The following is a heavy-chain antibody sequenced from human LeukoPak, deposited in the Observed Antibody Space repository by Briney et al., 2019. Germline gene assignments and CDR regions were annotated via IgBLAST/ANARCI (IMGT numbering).Heavy chain of an antibody. V-gene: IGHV3-23*01. CDR2: ISGSGGST. Sequence: GGSLRLSCAASGFTFSSYAMSWVRQAPGKGLEWVSAISGSGGSTYYADSVKGRFTISRGNSKNTLYLQMNSLRAEDTAVYYCAHGTVYQLDYWGQGTLVTVSS. J-gene: IGHJ4*01. CDR1: GFTFSSYA. D-gene: IGHD2-2*01. CDR3: AHGTVYQLDY.